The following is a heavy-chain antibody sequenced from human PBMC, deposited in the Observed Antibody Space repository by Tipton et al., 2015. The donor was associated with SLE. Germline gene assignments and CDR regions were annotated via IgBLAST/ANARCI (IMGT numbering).Heavy chain of an antibody. CDR2: ITSSDTI. D-gene: IGHD3-3*01. Sequence: LSLTCAASGFTFTPYTMHWFRQAPGKGLGWVSYITSSDTIYYTDSVKGRFTISRDNAKSSLFLQMNSLRPEDTAVYYCARDASFLRFDYWGQGTLVTVSS. J-gene: IGHJ4*02. CDR1: GFTFTPYT. CDR3: ARDASFLRFDY. V-gene: IGHV3-48*01.